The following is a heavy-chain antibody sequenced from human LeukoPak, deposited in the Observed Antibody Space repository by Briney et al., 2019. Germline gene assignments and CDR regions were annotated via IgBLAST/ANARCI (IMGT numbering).Heavy chain of an antibody. Sequence: PGGSLRLSCAASGFTFSNCGMHWVRQAPGKGLEWVAFIRYGGSDIYYGDSVKGRFTISRDNSKNTLYLQMNSLRGEDTAVYYCAKEPYSSVYYFYYMDVWGKGTTVTVSS. CDR3: AKEPYSSVYYFYYMDV. CDR1: GFTFSNCG. CDR2: IRYGGSDI. V-gene: IGHV3-30*02. J-gene: IGHJ6*03. D-gene: IGHD6-25*01.